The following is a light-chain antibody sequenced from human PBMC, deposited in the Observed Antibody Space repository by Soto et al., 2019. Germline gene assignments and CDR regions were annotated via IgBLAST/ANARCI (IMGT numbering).Light chain of an antibody. CDR1: SSNIGAGYD. V-gene: IGLV1-40*01. CDR3: QSYDTSLSVV. CDR2: ANS. J-gene: IGLJ2*01. Sequence: QAVVTQPPSVSGAPGQRVTISCTGSSSNIGAGYDVHWYQQLPGTAPKLLMYANSNRPSGVPDRFSGSKSGTSASLAITGLQAEDEVDYYCQSYDTSLSVVFGGGTKLTVL.